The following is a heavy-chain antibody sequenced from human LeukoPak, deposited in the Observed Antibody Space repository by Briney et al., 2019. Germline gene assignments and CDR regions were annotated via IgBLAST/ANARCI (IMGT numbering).Heavy chain of an antibody. CDR2: VISHSGGT. CDR1: GYTFTSYD. V-gene: IGHV1-2*06. Sequence: GASVKVSCKASGYTFTSYDINWVRQAPGQGLEWMGRVISHSGGTNYAPRFQGRVTMTRDTSTSTAYMELSRLKSDDTAVYYCARGYNYGHDYWGQGTLVTVSS. CDR3: ARGYNYGHDY. J-gene: IGHJ4*02. D-gene: IGHD5-18*01.